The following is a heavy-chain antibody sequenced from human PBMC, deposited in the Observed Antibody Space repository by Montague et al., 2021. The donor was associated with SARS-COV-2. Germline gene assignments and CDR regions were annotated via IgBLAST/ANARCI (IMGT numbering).Heavy chain of an antibody. J-gene: IGHJ3*02. Sequence: SLRLSCAASGFTSSYYDMNWVRQAPGKGPEWISYISTSAYTTSYAGSVKGRFTISRDNGKSSLYLQMNSLRVEDTAVYYCTRDYRSVVGDGLDIWGQGTKVTVSS. CDR2: ISTSAYTT. CDR3: TRDYRSVVGDGLDI. V-gene: IGHV3-48*03. D-gene: IGHD3-16*02. CDR1: GFTSSYYD.